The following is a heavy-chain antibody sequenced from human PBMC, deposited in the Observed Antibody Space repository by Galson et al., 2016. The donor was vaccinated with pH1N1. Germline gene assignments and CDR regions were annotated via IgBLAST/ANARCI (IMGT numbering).Heavy chain of an antibody. CDR2: IYWDDNK. V-gene: IGHV2-5*02. CDR1: GFSLSTSGVG. D-gene: IGHD4-17*01. CDR3: AHKVYGDYANWSDP. Sequence: PALVKPTQTLTLTCTFSGFSLSTSGVGVGWIRQPPGKALEWLALIYWDDNKRYSPSLKSRLTITKDTSKNQVVLTMTNMDPVDTATYYCAHKVYGDYANWSDPWGQGTLVTVSS. J-gene: IGHJ5*02.